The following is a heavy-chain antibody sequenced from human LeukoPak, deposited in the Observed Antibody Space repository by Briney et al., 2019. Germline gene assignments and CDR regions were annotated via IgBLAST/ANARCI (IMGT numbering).Heavy chain of an antibody. Sequence: ESSVKVSCKASGYTFTSYSMYWVRQAPGQGLEWMGIINPSGGSTSYAQKFQGRVTMTRDTSTSTVYMELTSLRSKDTAVYYCARAYYYESRGYYEASDYWGQGTLVTVSS. CDR3: ARAYYYESRGYYEASDY. CDR1: GYTFTSYS. D-gene: IGHD3-22*01. J-gene: IGHJ4*02. CDR2: INPSGGST. V-gene: IGHV1-46*01.